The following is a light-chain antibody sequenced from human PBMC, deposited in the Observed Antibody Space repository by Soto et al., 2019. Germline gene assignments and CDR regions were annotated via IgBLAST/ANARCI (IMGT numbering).Light chain of an antibody. CDR1: QSDSSY. V-gene: IGKV3-11*01. CDR2: DAS. J-gene: IGKJ5*01. Sequence: EIVSTQSPSTLSLTPWERATLSCMASQSDSSYLAWYQQKRGQAPRLLIYDASNRATGIPARFSGSGSGTEFTLTISGLQSEDLAIYYCQQYDNWPRLTFGQGTRLEIK. CDR3: QQYDNWPRLT.